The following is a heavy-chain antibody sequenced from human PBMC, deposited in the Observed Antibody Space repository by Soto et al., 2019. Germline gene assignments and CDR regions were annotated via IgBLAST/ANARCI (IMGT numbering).Heavy chain of an antibody. CDR2: IYSGGYT. D-gene: IGHD4-17*01. J-gene: IGHJ4*02. V-gene: IGHV3-53*04. Sequence: GESLKISCAASGFIVNSNYMSWVRQVPGKRLEWVSVIYSGGYTHYADSVKGRFTISRHNIKNTLYLQMNSLRAEDTAVYYCARVYGDYGGFFEYWGQGTQVTVSS. CDR1: GFIVNSNY. CDR3: ARVYGDYGGFFEY.